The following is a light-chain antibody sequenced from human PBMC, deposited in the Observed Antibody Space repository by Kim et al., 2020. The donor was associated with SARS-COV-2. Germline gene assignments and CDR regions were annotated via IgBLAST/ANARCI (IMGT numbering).Light chain of an antibody. J-gene: IGLJ2*01. CDR2: GKN. CDR1: SLRIYY. V-gene: IGLV3-19*01. CDR3: NSRDSSGHHL. Sequence: SSELTQDPAVSVALGQTVRITCQGDSLRIYYASWYQQKPGQAPVLVIYGKNNRPSGIPDRFSGSSSGNTASLTITRAQAEDEADYYCNSRDSSGHHLFGGGTKLTVL.